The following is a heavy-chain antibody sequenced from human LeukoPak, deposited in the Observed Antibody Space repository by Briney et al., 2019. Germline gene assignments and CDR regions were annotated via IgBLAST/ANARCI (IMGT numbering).Heavy chain of an antibody. J-gene: IGHJ4*02. CDR1: GGSISSSSYY. Sequence: SETLSLTCTVSGGSISSSSYYWGWIRQPPGKGLEWIGSIYYSGSTYYNPSLKSRVTISVDTSKNQFSLKLSSATAADTAVYYCATVLWFGDRYYFDYWGQGTLVTVSS. D-gene: IGHD3-10*01. CDR2: IYYSGST. CDR3: ATVLWFGDRYYFDY. V-gene: IGHV4-39*01.